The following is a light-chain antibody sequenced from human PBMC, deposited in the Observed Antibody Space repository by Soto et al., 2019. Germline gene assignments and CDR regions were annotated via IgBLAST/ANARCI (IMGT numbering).Light chain of an antibody. CDR3: SSYTSSSTLVV. V-gene: IGLV2-14*01. J-gene: IGLJ1*01. CDR2: DVS. CDR1: SSDVGGYNY. Sequence: QSALTQPASVSGSPGQSITISCTGTSSDVGGYNYVSWYQQHPGKAPKLMIYDVSNRPSVVSNRFSGSKSGNTASLTISGLQAEDEADYDCSSYTSSSTLVVFGTGTKVTVL.